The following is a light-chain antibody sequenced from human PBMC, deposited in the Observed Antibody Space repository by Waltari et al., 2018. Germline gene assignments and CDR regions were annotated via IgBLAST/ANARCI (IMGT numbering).Light chain of an antibody. CDR3: CSSSGGGTWV. CDR2: EGS. J-gene: IGLJ3*02. CDR1: TTDF. Sequence: QSALTQPASMSGSPGQSITISCTSTTTDFVSWYQHLPGKAPRLLIYEGSKRPSGLSGRFSDSQSGNTASLTISGLEFDDQATYYCCSSSGGGTWVFGGGTELAVL. V-gene: IGLV2-23*01.